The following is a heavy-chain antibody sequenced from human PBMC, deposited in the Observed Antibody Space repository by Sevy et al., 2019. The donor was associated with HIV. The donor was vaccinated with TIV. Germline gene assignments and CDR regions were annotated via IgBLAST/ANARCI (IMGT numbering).Heavy chain of an antibody. CDR2: IIPIFGTA. D-gene: IGHD3-22*01. Sequence: ASVKDSCKASGGTFSSYAISWVRQAPGQGLEWMGGIIPIFGTANYAQKFQGRVTITADESTSTAYMELSSLRSEDTAVYYCARTYDSSGYWWDGDSHYGMDVWGQGTTVTVSS. CDR3: ARTYDSSGYWWDGDSHYGMDV. V-gene: IGHV1-69*13. CDR1: GGTFSSYA. J-gene: IGHJ6*02.